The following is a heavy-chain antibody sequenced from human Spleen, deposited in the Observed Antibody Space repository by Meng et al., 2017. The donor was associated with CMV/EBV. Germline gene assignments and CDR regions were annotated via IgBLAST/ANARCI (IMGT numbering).Heavy chain of an antibody. J-gene: IGHJ5*02. CDR3: AKSPPFLFDP. CDR1: RFTIKHKD. Sequence: CTASRFTIKHKDWAWGRQAQEKGGDWDTSIRSGDGTTYYADSETGQFTVSGNNFKDTLYLQMKGLRAEDAAVYCCAKSPPFLFDPWGQGTLVTVSS. V-gene: IGHV3-23*01. CDR2: IRSGDGTT.